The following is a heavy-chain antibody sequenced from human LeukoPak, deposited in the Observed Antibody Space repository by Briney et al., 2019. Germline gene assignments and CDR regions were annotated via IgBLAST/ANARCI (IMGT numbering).Heavy chain of an antibody. CDR3: ARDHDSSGYYYFDY. D-gene: IGHD3-22*01. V-gene: IGHV3-23*01. CDR2: ISGSSVST. CDR1: GFTFSSYA. J-gene: IGHJ4*02. Sequence: GGSLRLSCAASGFTFSSYAMSWVRQAPGKGLEWVSAISGSSVSTYYADSVKGRFTISRDNSKNTLYLQMNSLRAEDTALYYCARDHDSSGYYYFDYWGQGTLVTVSS.